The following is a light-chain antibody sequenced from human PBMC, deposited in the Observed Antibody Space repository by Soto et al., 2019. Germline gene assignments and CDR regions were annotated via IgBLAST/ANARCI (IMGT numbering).Light chain of an antibody. J-gene: IGKJ1*01. CDR3: QHDYSYPLT. V-gene: IGKV1-6*01. CDR1: QAIRND. CDR2: TAS. Sequence: AIQMTQSPSSLSTSVGDRVIITCRASQAIRNDLGWYQQKPGKAPKLLIYTASTLQSGVPSRFSGSGSGADFTLTIRSLQPEDSATYYCQHDYSYPLTFGQGTKVEIK.